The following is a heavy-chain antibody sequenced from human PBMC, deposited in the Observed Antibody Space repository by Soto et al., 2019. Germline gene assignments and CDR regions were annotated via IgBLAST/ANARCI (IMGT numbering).Heavy chain of an antibody. CDR1: GFTFSSYT. CDR2: ISSSSTYI. CDR3: ARVVTGTTPLRNFDY. D-gene: IGHD1-7*01. Sequence: KAGGSLRLSCAASGFTFSSYTMNWVRQAPGKGLEWVSSISSSSTYIYYADSLKGRFTISRDNAKNSLYLQMNSLRAEDTAVYYCARVVTGTTPLRNFDYWVQGTLVTVSS. V-gene: IGHV3-21*01. J-gene: IGHJ4*02.